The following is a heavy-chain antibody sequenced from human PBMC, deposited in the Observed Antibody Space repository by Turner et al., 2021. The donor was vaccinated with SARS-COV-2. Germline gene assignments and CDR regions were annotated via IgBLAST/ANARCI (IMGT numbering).Heavy chain of an antibody. CDR1: DGSISSKS. J-gene: IGHJ6*02. CDR3: ERHQGAASGYDHGMNV. Sequence: QVQLQESGPGLVNPSETLSLTCTVSDGSISSKSWSWIRQSPGRGLEWLGYFYKNEGIDYNPTLRSQVTISVATSKNQLSLYLISVTAADAAVDLCERHQGAASGYDHGMNVWGQGTAVIVSS. D-gene: IGHD1-26*01. CDR2: FYKNEGI. V-gene: IGHV4-59*08.